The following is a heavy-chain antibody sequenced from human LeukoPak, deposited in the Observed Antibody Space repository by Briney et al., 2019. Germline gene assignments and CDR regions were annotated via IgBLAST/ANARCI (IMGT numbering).Heavy chain of an antibody. CDR3: AEYYYYDSSGYQQYYFDY. V-gene: IGHV3-23*01. CDR2: ISNSGGST. D-gene: IGHD3-22*01. J-gene: IGHJ4*02. Sequence: GGSLRLSCAASGFTFTTYAMSWVRQAPGKGLEWVSGISNSGGSTYYTDSVKGRFTISRDNSKNTLYLQMNSLRAEDTAVYYCAEYYYYDSSGYQQYYFDYWGQGTLVTVSS. CDR1: GFTFTTYA.